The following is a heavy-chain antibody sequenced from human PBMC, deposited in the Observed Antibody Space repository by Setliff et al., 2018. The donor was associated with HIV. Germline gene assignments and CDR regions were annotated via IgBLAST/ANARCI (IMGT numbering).Heavy chain of an antibody. CDR3: ARGYGAAGGGY. J-gene: IGHJ4*02. Sequence: TSETLSLTCTVSGDSISSGSYYWSWIRQPAGEGLEWIGQIHTSGSTNYNPSLKSRVTISIDTSNNQFSLQLSSVTAADTAVYYCARGYGAAGGGYWGQGTLVTVSS. CDR2: IHTSGST. D-gene: IGHD6-25*01. V-gene: IGHV4-61*09. CDR1: GDSISSGSYY.